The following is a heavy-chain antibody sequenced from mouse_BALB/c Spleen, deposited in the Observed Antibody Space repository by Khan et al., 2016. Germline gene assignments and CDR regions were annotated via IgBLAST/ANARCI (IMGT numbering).Heavy chain of an antibody. CDR1: GYTFTDYA. V-gene: IGHV1S137*01. CDR3: ARSTMVTTYFDV. D-gene: IGHD2-2*01. Sequence: VQLQESGAELVRPGVSVKISCKGSGYTFTDYAMHWVKQSHAKSLEWIGVISTYYGDASYNQKFKGKATMTVDKSSSTAYMELARLTSEDSAIYYCARSTMVTTYFDVWGAGTTVTVSS. CDR2: ISTYYGDA. J-gene: IGHJ1*01.